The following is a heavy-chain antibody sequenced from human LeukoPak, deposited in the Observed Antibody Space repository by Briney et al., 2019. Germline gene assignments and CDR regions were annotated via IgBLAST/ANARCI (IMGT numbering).Heavy chain of an antibody. CDR2: FSGSGGDT. V-gene: IGHV3-23*01. Sequence: GGSLRLSCAASGFTFSSYAMSWVRQAPGKGLEWVSAFSGSGGDTYYADSVKGRFTISRDNSKNTLYLQMNSLRAEDTAVYYCAKDEALPWFGESHLGYFDYWGQGTLVTVSS. CDR1: GFTFSSYA. CDR3: AKDEALPWFGESHLGYFDY. D-gene: IGHD3-10*01. J-gene: IGHJ4*02.